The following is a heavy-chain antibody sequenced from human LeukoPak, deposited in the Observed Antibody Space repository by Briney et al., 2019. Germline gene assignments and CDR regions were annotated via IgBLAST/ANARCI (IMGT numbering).Heavy chain of an antibody. V-gene: IGHV3-74*01. J-gene: IGHJ4*02. CDR2: ISGDGSSP. CDR1: GFTLNNYW. CDR3: ASDWLLSN. D-gene: IGHD3-9*01. Sequence: GGSLRLSCAASGFTLNNYWMHWVRQAPGKGLVWVSRISGDGSSPSYADSVKGRFTISRDNAKNTLYLQMNSLRAEDTAVYYCASDWLLSNWGQGTLVTVTS.